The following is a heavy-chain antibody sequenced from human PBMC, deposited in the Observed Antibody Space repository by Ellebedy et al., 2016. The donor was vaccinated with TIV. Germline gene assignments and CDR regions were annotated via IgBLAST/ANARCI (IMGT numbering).Heavy chain of an antibody. V-gene: IGHV1-2*02. Sequence: ASVKVSCKASGHTFRGYYIHWVRQAPGQGLEWMGWINPNSGGTNHAQKFQGRLTLTTETSINTAYMELNRLRSDDTAMYYCARDEVVGASRGYQFYGMDVWGQGTTVTVSS. CDR3: ARDEVVGASRGYQFYGMDV. CDR2: INPNSGGT. CDR1: GHTFRGYY. J-gene: IGHJ6*02. D-gene: IGHD6-25*01.